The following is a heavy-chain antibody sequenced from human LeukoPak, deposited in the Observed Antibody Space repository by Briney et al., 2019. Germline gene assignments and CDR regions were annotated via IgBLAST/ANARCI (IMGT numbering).Heavy chain of an antibody. CDR2: IYYSGST. CDR3: ARDPVLRYFDWSHSPEYYFDY. CDR1: GASITSSSYY. D-gene: IGHD3-9*01. J-gene: IGHJ4*02. V-gene: IGHV4-39*07. Sequence: SETLSLTCTVSGASITSSSYYWGWIRQPPGKGLEWIGSIYYSGSTYYNPSLKSRVTISVDTSKNQFSLKLSSVTAADTAVYYCARDPVLRYFDWSHSPEYYFDYWGQGTLVTVSS.